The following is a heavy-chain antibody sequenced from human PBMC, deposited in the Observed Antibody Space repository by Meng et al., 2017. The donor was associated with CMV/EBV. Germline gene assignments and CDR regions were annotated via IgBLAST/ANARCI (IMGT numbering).Heavy chain of an antibody. CDR3: AKDGWDTAMPEGVNGMDV. D-gene: IGHD5-18*01. J-gene: IGHJ6*02. Sequence: GESLKISCAASGFTFSSYGMHWVRQAPGKGLEWVAFIRYDGSNKYYADSVKGRFTISRDNSKNKLYLQMNSLRAEDTAVYYCAKDGWDTAMPEGVNGMDVWGQGTTVTVSS. V-gene: IGHV3-30*02. CDR1: GFTFSSYG. CDR2: IRYDGSNK.